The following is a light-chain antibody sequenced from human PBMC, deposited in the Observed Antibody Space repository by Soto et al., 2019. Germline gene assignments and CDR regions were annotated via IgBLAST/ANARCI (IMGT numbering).Light chain of an antibody. CDR2: LNSDGSH. V-gene: IGLV4-69*01. Sequence: QSVLTQSPSASASLGASVKLTCTLSSGHSSYAIAWHQQQPEKGPRYLMKLNSDGSHSKGDGIPDRFSGSSSGAERYLTISSLQSEDEADYYCQTWGTGIHYVFGTGTNLTVL. CDR3: QTWGTGIHYV. J-gene: IGLJ1*01. CDR1: SGHSSYA.